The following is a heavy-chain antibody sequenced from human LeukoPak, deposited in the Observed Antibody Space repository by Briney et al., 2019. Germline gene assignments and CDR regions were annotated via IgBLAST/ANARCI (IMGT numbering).Heavy chain of an antibody. CDR2: IKQDGSEK. CDR1: GFTFSSYW. Sequence: GGSLRLSCAASGFTFSSYWMSWVRQAQGKGLEWVANIKQDGSEKYYVDSVKGRFTISRDNAKNSLYLQMNSLRAEDTAVYYCARGKYTSSWYYGYWGQGTMVTVSS. CDR3: ARGKYTSSWYYGY. J-gene: IGHJ4*02. V-gene: IGHV3-7*01. D-gene: IGHD6-13*01.